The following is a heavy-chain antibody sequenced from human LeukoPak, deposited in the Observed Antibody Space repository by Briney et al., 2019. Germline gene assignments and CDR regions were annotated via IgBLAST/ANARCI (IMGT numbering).Heavy chain of an antibody. CDR2: IKQDGSEK. J-gene: IGHJ4*02. V-gene: IGHV3-7*01. CDR3: ARWRGYNGYDYRLDY. Sequence: PGGSLRLSCAASGFTFSSYWMSWVRQAPGKGLEWVANIKQDGSEKYYVDSVKGRFTISRDNAKNSLYLQMNSLRAEDTAVYYCARWRGYNGYDYRLDYWGQGTLVTVSS. CDR1: GFTFSSYW. D-gene: IGHD5-12*01.